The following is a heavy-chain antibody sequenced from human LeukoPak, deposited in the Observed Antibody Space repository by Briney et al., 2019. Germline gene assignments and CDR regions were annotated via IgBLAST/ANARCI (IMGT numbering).Heavy chain of an antibody. D-gene: IGHD3-3*01. CDR1: GGSISSYY. Sequence: PSETPSLTCTVSGGSISSYYWSWIRQPAGKGLEWIGRIYTSGSTNYNPSLKSRVTISVDTSKNQFSLKLSSVTAADTAVYYCARQSYDFWSGYLNWFDPWGQGTLVTVSS. CDR3: ARQSYDFWSGYLNWFDP. J-gene: IGHJ5*02. CDR2: IYTSGST. V-gene: IGHV4-4*07.